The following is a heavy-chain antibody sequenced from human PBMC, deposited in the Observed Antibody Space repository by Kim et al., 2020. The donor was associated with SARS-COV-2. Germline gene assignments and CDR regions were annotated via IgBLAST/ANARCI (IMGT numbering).Heavy chain of an antibody. Sequence: GGSLRLSCAASGFTFRSYAMNWVRQAPGKGLEWVSGIYSSGSRTYYAESVKGRFTISRDNSKNTLSLQMNSLRVEDTAVYYCARDWATDMVTFFDYWGQGALVTVS. CDR1: GFTFRSYA. V-gene: IGHV3-23*03. D-gene: IGHD5-18*01. J-gene: IGHJ4*02. CDR2: IYSSGSRT. CDR3: ARDWATDMVTFFDY.